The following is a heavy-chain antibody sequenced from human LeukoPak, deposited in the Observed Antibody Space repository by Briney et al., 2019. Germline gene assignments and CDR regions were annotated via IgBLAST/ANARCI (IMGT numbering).Heavy chain of an antibody. CDR3: ARGSGNGGRFWFDP. Sequence: ASVKVSCKASGYTFTTYAMNWVRQALGQGLEWMGWINTDTGNPTYAQGFTGRFVFSLDTSVSTAYLQISSLKAEDTAVYYCARGSGNGGRFWFDPWGQGTLVTVSS. CDR2: INTDTGNP. J-gene: IGHJ5*02. D-gene: IGHD5-12*01. V-gene: IGHV7-4-1*02. CDR1: GYTFTTYA.